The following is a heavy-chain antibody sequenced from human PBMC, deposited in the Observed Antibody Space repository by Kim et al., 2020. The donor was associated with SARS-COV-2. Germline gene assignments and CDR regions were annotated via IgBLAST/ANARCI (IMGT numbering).Heavy chain of an antibody. Sequence: GGSLRLSCAASGFTFSKYWMHWVRQVPGQGLEWVADISYDGTNKNYATSVKGRFTFSRDNAKQTVYLQMNNLRVEDTAVYYCAREEVVTPRWLFYHFYGMDVLGQGTTVTVSS. CDR3: AREEVVTPRWLFYHFYGMDV. D-gene: IGHD3-16*02. V-gene: IGHV3-30*03. CDR2: ISYDGTNK. J-gene: IGHJ6*02. CDR1: GFTFSKYW.